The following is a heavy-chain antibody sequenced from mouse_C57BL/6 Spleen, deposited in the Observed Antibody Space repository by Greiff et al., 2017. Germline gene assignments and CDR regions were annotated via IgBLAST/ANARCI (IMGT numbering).Heavy chain of an antibody. CDR3: AREGDYGNFYARDY. CDR1: GYTFTDSN. J-gene: IGHJ4*01. D-gene: IGHD2-1*01. CDR2: INPNNGGT. V-gene: IGHV1-18*01. Sequence: VQLQQSGPELVKPGASVKIPCKASGYTFTDSNMDWVKQSHGKSLEWIGDINPNNGGTIYNQKFKGKATLTVDKSSSTAYMELRSLTSEDTAVYYCAREGDYGNFYARDYGGQGTSVTVSS.